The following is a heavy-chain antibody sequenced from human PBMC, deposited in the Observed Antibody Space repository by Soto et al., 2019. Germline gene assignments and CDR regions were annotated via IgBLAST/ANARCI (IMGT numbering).Heavy chain of an antibody. Sequence: QVQLVQSGAEVKKPGSSVKVSCKASGGTFSSYTISWVRQAPGQGLEWMRRIIPILGIANYAQKFQGRVTITADKSTSTAYMELSSLRSEDTAVYYCAADINYDILTGYSPYYFDYWGQGTLVTVSS. J-gene: IGHJ4*02. CDR3: AADINYDILTGYSPYYFDY. D-gene: IGHD3-9*01. CDR1: GGTFSSYT. V-gene: IGHV1-69*02. CDR2: IIPILGIA.